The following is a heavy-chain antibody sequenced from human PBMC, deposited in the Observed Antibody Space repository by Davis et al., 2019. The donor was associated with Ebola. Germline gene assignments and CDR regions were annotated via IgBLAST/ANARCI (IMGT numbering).Heavy chain of an antibody. Sequence: GESLKISCAASGFTFSTYSMNWVRQAPGKGLEWVSSISSGSYYIYYADSLKGRFTISRDNAKNSLYLQMNSLRAEDTAVYYCVRDPALVVTGGGWFFGLWGRGTLVTVSS. V-gene: IGHV3-21*01. J-gene: IGHJ2*01. CDR2: ISSGSYYI. CDR3: VRDPALVVTGGGWFFGL. D-gene: IGHD2-21*02. CDR1: GFTFSTYS.